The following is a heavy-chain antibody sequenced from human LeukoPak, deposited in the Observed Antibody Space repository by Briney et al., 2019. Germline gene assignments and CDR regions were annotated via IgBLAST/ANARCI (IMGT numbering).Heavy chain of an antibody. V-gene: IGHV4-39*07. J-gene: IGHJ6*03. D-gene: IGHD5-18*01. Sequence: SETLSLTCTVSGGSISTSSYYWGWVRQPPGKGLEWIGNIFYSGSTYYSPSLKSRVTISLDTSRNQFSLKLSSVTAADTAVYYCVRRVGYDNGWGYYYRYMDVWGKGTTVTISS. CDR3: VRRVGYDNGWGYYYRYMDV. CDR2: IFYSGST. CDR1: GGSISTSSYY.